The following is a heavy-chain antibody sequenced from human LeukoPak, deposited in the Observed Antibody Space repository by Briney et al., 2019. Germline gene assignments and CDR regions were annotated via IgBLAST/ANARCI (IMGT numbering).Heavy chain of an antibody. CDR2: ISYDGSNK. Sequence: GGSLRLSCAASGFTFSSYGMHWVRQAPGKGLEWVAVISYDGSNKYYADSVKGRFTISRDNSKNTLYLQMNSLRAEDTAVYYCARAFGIAARKVFDYYYYMDVWGKGTTVTVSS. V-gene: IGHV3-30*03. CDR1: GFTFSSYG. CDR3: ARAFGIAARKVFDYYYYMDV. J-gene: IGHJ6*03. D-gene: IGHD6-13*01.